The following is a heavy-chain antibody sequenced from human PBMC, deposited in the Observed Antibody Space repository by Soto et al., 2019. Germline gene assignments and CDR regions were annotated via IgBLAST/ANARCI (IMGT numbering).Heavy chain of an antibody. V-gene: IGHV3-66*01. J-gene: IGHJ4*02. CDR1: GFTVSNYY. CDR2: IYSGGTT. D-gene: IGHD3-10*01. Sequence: EVELVESGGGLVQPGGSLRLSCAASGFTVSNYYMTWVRQAPGKGLEWVSNIYSGGTTSYADSVKGRFTISRDNSKNTLFLQMNSLRDDDTAVYYCASGASGNYRWGQGTLVTVSS. CDR3: ASGASGNYR.